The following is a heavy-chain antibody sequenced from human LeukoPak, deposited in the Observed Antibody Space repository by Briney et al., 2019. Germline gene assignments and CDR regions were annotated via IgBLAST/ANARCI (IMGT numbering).Heavy chain of an antibody. J-gene: IGHJ4*02. CDR1: GYTFTSYY. V-gene: IGHV1-46*01. CDR3: AREMVRGAWGGY. D-gene: IGHD3-10*01. CDR2: INPCGGST. Sequence: ASVKVSCKASGYTFTSYYMHWVRQAPGQGLEWMGIINPCGGSTSYAQKFQGRVTMTRDTSTSTVYMELSSLRSEDTAVYYCAREMVRGAWGGYWGQGTLVTVSS.